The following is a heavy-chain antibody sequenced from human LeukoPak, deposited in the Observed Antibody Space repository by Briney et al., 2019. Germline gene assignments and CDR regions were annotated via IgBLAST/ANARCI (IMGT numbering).Heavy chain of an antibody. J-gene: IGHJ4*02. Sequence: GGSLRLSCAASGFTFDDYGMSWVRQAPGKGLAWVSGINWNGGSTGYADSVKGRFTISRDNAKNSLYLQMNSLRAEDTALYYCARVITMVRGVIYSFDYWGQGTLVTVSS. D-gene: IGHD3-10*01. CDR2: INWNGGST. V-gene: IGHV3-20*04. CDR1: GFTFDDYG. CDR3: ARVITMVRGVIYSFDY.